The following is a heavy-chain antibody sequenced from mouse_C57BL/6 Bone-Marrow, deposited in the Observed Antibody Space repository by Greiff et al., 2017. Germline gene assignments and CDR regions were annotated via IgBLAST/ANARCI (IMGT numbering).Heavy chain of an antibody. CDR3: TTWYGYYFGY. CDR2: MDPEDGDT. D-gene: IGHD2-10*02. CDR1: GFNIKDYY. Sequence: VQLQQSGAELVRPGASVKLSCTASGFNIKDYYMHWVKQRPEQGLEWIGRMDPEDGDTEYAPRFQGKATMTADTSSNSAYLPLSSLSSEDTAVYYFTTWYGYYFGYWGQGTTLTVSS. V-gene: IGHV14-1*01. J-gene: IGHJ2*01.